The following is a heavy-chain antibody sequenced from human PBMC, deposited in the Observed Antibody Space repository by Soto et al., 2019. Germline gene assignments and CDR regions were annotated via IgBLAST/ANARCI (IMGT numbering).Heavy chain of an antibody. CDR2: IYHSGST. Sequence: ECLCLTCSVSGYSISSGYYWCWIRQPPGKGLEWIGSIYHSGSTYYNPSLKSRVTISVDTSKNQFSLKLSSVTAADTAVYYCARDPPGWTGYYYYGMDVWGQGTTVTVSS. CDR1: GYSISSGYY. CDR3: ARDPPGWTGYYYYGMDV. D-gene: IGHD2-15*01. J-gene: IGHJ6*02. V-gene: IGHV4-38-2*02.